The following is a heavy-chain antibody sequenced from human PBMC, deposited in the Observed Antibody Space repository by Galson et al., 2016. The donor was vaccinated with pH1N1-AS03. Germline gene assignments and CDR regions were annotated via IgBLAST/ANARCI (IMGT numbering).Heavy chain of an antibody. CDR2: ISGSGGST. J-gene: IGHJ4*02. CDR1: GGSLAGSKYY. CDR3: AKERNDISAAVNY. D-gene: IGHD6-13*01. V-gene: IGHV3-23*01. Sequence: ETLSLTCIVSGGSLAGSKYYWGWIRQTPGKGLEWVSAISGSGGSTYYADSVKGRFTISRDNSKNTVHLQMNSLRAEDTAIYYCAKERNDISAAVNYWGQGTLVTVSS.